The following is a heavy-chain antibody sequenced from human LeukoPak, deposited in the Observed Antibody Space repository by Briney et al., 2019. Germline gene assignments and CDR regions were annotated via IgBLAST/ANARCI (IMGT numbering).Heavy chain of an antibody. CDR2: IIPILGIA. CDR3: AREKRDSSGSHRGAAFDY. D-gene: IGHD1-26*01. Sequence: ASVKVSCKASGGTFSSYAISWVRQAPGQGLEWMGRIIPILGIANYARKFQGRVTITADKSTSTAYMELSSLRSEDTAVYYCAREKRDSSGSHRGAAFDYWGQGTLVTVSS. J-gene: IGHJ4*02. V-gene: IGHV1-69*04. CDR1: GGTFSSYA.